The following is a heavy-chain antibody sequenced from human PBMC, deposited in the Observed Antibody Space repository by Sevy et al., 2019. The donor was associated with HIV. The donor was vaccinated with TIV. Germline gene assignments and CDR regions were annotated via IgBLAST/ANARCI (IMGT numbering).Heavy chain of an antibody. CDR3: ARENTMIEEPGWFDP. D-gene: IGHD3-22*01. CDR1: GFTFSDYY. Sequence: GGSLRLSCAASGFTFSDYYMSWIRQAPGKGLEWVSYISRSGSTINYADSVKGRFTISRDNAKNSLYQQINSLRAEDSAVYYCARENTMIEEPGWFDPWGQGTLVTVSS. V-gene: IGHV3-11*01. J-gene: IGHJ5*02. CDR2: ISRSGSTI.